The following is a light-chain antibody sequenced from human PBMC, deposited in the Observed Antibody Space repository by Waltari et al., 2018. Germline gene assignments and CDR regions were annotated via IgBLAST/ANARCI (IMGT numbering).Light chain of an antibody. J-gene: IGLJ3*02. CDR1: SSGVGTYNL. CDR2: EGN. V-gene: IGLV2-23*01. CDR3: SSYTGTTTPRV. Sequence: QSALTQPASVSGSPGQSIIISCTETSSGVGTYNLVSWYQQHPGKAPKVIIYEGNKRPSEGSKRYSGSKSGNTASLTISGLQAEDEADYYCSSYTGTTTPRVFGGGTKLTVL.